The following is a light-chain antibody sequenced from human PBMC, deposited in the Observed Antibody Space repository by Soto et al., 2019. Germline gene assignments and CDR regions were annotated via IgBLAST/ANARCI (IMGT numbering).Light chain of an antibody. CDR1: QSISRY. CDR2: DAS. J-gene: IGKJ4*01. Sequence: EIVLTSSPATLSLSPGETATLSCRASQSISRYLAWYQQKPGQAPRLLIYDASIRATGIPARFRGGGSETDFTLTISSLAPEDFAIYYCQQRGTWPRVTFGGGTK. CDR3: QQRGTWPRVT. V-gene: IGKV3-11*01.